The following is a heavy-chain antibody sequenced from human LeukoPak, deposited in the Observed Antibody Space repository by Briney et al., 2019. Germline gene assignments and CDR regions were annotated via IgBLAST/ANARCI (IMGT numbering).Heavy chain of an antibody. V-gene: IGHV1-46*01. Sequence: ASVKVSCKASGYTFTSYYMHWVRQAPGQGLEWMGIINPSGGSTSYAQKFQGRVTMTRDTSTSTVYMELSSLRSEDTAVYYCARESEVAVAGTRDLSYWGQGTLVTVSS. CDR2: INPSGGST. CDR3: ARESEVAVAGTRDLSY. CDR1: GYTFTSYY. D-gene: IGHD6-19*01. J-gene: IGHJ4*02.